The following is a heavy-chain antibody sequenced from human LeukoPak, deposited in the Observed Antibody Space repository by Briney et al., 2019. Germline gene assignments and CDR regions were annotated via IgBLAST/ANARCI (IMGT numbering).Heavy chain of an antibody. V-gene: IGHV3-53*01. D-gene: IGHD3-3*01. CDR1: GFNVSNNY. CDR3: ARDPQITIFGVADGDY. Sequence: GGSLRLSCAASGFNVSNNYMTWVRQAPGKGLQWVSHIYSSGSTYYADSVKGRFTISRDNSKNTLYLQVNSLRAEDTAVYYCARDPQITIFGVADGDYWGQGTLVTVSS. CDR2: IYSSGST. J-gene: IGHJ4*02.